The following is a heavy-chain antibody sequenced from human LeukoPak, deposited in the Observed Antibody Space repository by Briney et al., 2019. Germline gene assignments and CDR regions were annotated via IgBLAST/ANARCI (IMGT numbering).Heavy chain of an antibody. J-gene: IGHJ6*02. Sequence: SDTQSLTCTVSGGFTTIHYSSWTRHPPGGCLEWLGYIYYSGSTNYNPSLRTRGPLSVDPSKNQLSLTLSSVTASAPAVFSWARGSGDSGIYLVMDVWGEGTTV. D-gene: IGHD1-26*01. CDR1: GGFTTIHY. V-gene: IGHV4-59*11. CDR2: IYYSGST. CDR3: ARGSGDSGIYLVMDV.